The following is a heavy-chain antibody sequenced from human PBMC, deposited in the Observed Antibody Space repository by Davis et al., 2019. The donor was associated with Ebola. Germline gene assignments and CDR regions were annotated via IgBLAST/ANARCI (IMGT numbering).Heavy chain of an antibody. CDR3: AKPLYSNYEGIYD. CDR1: GFTFRLYG. CDR2: MRYDDSDK. J-gene: IGHJ4*02. Sequence: GESLKISCAASGFTFRLYGMHWVRQAPGKGLEWLAFMRYDDSDKYYADSLKGRFTISRDISKSTWYLQMNSLRSEDTALYFCAKPLYSNYEGIYDWGQGTLVTVSS. V-gene: IGHV3-30*02. D-gene: IGHD4-11*01.